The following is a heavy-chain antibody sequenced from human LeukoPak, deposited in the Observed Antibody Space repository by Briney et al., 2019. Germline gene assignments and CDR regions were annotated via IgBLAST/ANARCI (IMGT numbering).Heavy chain of an antibody. D-gene: IGHD6-6*01. Sequence: ASVKVSCKASGYTFTGYYMRWVRQAPGQGLEWMGWINPNSGGTNYAQKFQGRVTMTRDTSISTAYMELSRLRSDDTAVYYCASIEYSSSNDAFDIWGQGTMVIVSS. V-gene: IGHV1-2*02. CDR3: ASIEYSSSNDAFDI. J-gene: IGHJ3*02. CDR1: GYTFTGYY. CDR2: INPNSGGT.